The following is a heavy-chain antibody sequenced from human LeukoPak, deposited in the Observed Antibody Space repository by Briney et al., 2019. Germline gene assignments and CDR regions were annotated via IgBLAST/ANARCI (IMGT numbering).Heavy chain of an antibody. V-gene: IGHV4-31*03. CDR3: ASFYGSGSLGWFDP. CDR1: GGSVRTGGNY. CDR2: IYYSGST. Sequence: SETLSLTCTVSGGSVRTGGNYWTWIRQYPGKGLEWIGYIYYSGSTYYNPSLKSRVTISVDTSKNQFSLKLSSVTAADTAVYYCASFYGSGSLGWFDPWGQGTLVTVSS. J-gene: IGHJ5*02. D-gene: IGHD3-10*01.